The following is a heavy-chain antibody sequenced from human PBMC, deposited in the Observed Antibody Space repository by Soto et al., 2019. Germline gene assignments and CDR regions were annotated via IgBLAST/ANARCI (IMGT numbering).Heavy chain of an antibody. J-gene: IGHJ4*02. V-gene: IGHV3-23*01. Sequence: GGSLRLSCAASGFTFSSYAMSWVRQAPGKGLEWVSAISGSGGSTYYADSVKGRFTISRDNSKNTLYLQMNSLRAEDTAVYYCAKASSSYTPRTYYFDYWGQGTLVTV. CDR3: AKASSSYTPRTYYFDY. CDR1: GFTFSSYA. CDR2: ISGSGGST. D-gene: IGHD5-12*01.